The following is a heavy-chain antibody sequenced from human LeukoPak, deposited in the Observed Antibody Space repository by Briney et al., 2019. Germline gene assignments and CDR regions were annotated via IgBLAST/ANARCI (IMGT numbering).Heavy chain of an antibody. V-gene: IGHV1-18*01. J-gene: IGHJ3*02. CDR1: GYTFTSYG. CDR3: ARDVASYRRHDALDM. CDR2: ISAYNGNT. Sequence: EASVKVSCKASGYTFTSYGISWVRQAPGQGLEWMGWISAYNGNTNYAQKLQGRVTMTTDTSTSTAYMELRSLRSDDTAVYYCARDVASYRRHDALDMWGQGTVVTVSS. D-gene: IGHD1-26*01.